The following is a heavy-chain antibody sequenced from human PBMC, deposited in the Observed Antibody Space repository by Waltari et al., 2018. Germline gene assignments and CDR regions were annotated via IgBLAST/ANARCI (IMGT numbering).Heavy chain of an antibody. J-gene: IGHJ6*02. CDR3: ARDYGMDV. V-gene: IGHV3-74*01. CDR1: GFTFSTYW. CDR2: INNDGSST. Sequence: EVQLVESGGGLVQPGGSLRLSCAASGFTFSTYWRNWVRQAPGKGLVWGERINNDGSSTSDADSVKGRFTISRDNARNTLYLQMSSLRVEDTAVYYCARDYGMDVGGQGTTVTVSS.